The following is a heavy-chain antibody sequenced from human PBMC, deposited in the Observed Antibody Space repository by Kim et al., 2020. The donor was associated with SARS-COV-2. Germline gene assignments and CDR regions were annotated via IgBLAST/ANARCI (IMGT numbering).Heavy chain of an antibody. D-gene: IGHD5-12*01. CDR2: IYTSGST. J-gene: IGHJ3*02. Sequence: SETLSLTCTVAGASISSGDYHWSWIRQFPGKGLEWIGYIYTSGSTSYNPSLNSRTSISVDTSKNQFSLKLSSVTAADTAVYYCARHCGTGSRYEGSGAFENWGQGTMVNVSS. V-gene: IGHV4-31*03. CDR1: GASISSGDYH. CDR3: ARHCGTGSRYEGSGAFEN.